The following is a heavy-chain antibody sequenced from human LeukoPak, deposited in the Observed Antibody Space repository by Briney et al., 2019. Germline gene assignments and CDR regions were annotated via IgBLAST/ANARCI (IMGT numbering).Heavy chain of an antibody. CDR1: GFTFSTYA. Sequence: GGSLRLSCAASGFTFSTYAMNWVRQAPGKGLEWVSAIFGGGDSSYYADSVKGRFTISRDNSKNTLYLQMNSLRAEDTAVYYCAKGGAYSGGYLLDSWGQGTLVTVSS. CDR2: IFGGGDSS. D-gene: IGHD1-26*01. J-gene: IGHJ4*02. CDR3: AKGGAYSGGYLLDS. V-gene: IGHV3-23*01.